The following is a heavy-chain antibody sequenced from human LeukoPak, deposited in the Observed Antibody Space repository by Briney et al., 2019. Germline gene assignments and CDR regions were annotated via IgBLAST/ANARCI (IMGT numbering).Heavy chain of an antibody. V-gene: IGHV3-21*01. Sequence: GGSLRLSCAASGFTFSSYSMNWVRQAPGKGLEWVSSISSSSSYIYHADSVKGRFTISRDNAKNSLYLQMNSLRAEDTAVYYCARDLMDYYDSSGYYYDGWGQGTLVTVSS. CDR1: GFTFSSYS. J-gene: IGHJ4*02. CDR2: ISSSSSYI. D-gene: IGHD3-22*01. CDR3: ARDLMDYYDSSGYYYDG.